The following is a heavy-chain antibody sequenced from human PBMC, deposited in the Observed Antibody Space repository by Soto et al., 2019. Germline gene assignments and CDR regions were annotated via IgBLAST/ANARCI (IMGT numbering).Heavy chain of an antibody. CDR1: GFVFSGSG. CDR2: IWYDGSKK. V-gene: IGHV3-33*03. Sequence: QEQLVESGGGVVQPGRSLRLSCAASGFVFSGSGMHWVRQAAGKGLEWVAVIWYDGSKKYYGDSVKGRFTISRDNSKNMLFLQMNGLRAEDSAIYYCATDRGDWGQGTLVTVSS. D-gene: IGHD3-10*01. J-gene: IGHJ4*02. CDR3: ATDRGD.